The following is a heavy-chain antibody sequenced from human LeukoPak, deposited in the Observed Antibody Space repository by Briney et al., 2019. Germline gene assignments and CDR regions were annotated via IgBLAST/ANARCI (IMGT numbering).Heavy chain of an antibody. CDR2: ISAYNGNT. J-gene: IGHJ5*02. Sequence: ASVKVSCKASGYTLTSYGISWVRQAPGQGLEWMGWISAYNGNTNYAQKLQGRVTMTTDTSTSTAYMELRSLRSDDTAVYYCARLRSPFNWFDPWGQGTLVTVSS. CDR3: ARLRSPFNWFDP. CDR1: GYTLTSYG. V-gene: IGHV1-18*01.